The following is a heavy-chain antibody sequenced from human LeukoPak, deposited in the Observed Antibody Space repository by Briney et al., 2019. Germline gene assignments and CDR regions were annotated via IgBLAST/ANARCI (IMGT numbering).Heavy chain of an antibody. D-gene: IGHD1-26*01. Sequence: PGRSLRLSCAASGFTFDDYAMHWFRQAPGKGLEWVSGISWNSGSIGYADSVKGRFTISRDNAKNSLYLQMNSLRAEDTALYYCAKGVGATRGWFDPWGQGTLVTVSS. CDR3: AKGVGATRGWFDP. J-gene: IGHJ5*02. CDR1: GFTFDDYA. V-gene: IGHV3-9*01. CDR2: ISWNSGSI.